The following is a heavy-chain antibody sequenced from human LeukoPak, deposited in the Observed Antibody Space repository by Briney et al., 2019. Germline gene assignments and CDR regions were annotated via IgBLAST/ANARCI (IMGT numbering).Heavy chain of an antibody. V-gene: IGHV1-18*04. CDR2: ISAYNGST. Sequence: ASVKVSCKASGYTFTSYGISWVRQAPGQGLEWIGWISAYNGSTNYAQKLQGRVTMTTDTSTSTAYMELRRLRSDDTAVYYCARYLRTIALAAYNGFDPWGQGTLVTVSA. CDR1: GYTFTSYG. CDR3: ARYLRTIALAAYNGFDP. J-gene: IGHJ5*02. D-gene: IGHD2-15*01.